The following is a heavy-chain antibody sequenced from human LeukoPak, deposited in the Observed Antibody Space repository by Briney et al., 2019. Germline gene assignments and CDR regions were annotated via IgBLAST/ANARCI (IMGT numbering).Heavy chain of an antibody. D-gene: IGHD3-3*01. V-gene: IGHV3-21*01. CDR1: GFTFSTYS. CDR2: ISSSGSYI. CDR3: ARDHYDFWSGYPNAYYYYYMDV. Sequence: GGSLRLSCAASGFTFSTYSLNWVRQAPGKGLEWVSSISSSGSYIYYADSLKGRFTISRDNAKNSLYLQMNSPRAEDTAVYYCARDHYDFWSGYPNAYYYYYMDVWGKGTTVTVSS. J-gene: IGHJ6*03.